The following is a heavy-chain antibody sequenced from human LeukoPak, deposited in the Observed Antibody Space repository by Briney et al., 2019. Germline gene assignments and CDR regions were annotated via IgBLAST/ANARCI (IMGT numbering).Heavy chain of an antibody. Sequence: SETLSLTCSVSGDSISTSSYYWGWIRQPSGKGLEWIGTIYYSGSTYYNPSLTSRVTISVDTSKNQFSLKLSSVTAADTAVYYCARHKDYYYSYMDVWGKGTTVTISS. V-gene: IGHV4-39*01. J-gene: IGHJ6*03. CDR3: ARHKDYYYSYMDV. CDR2: IYYSGST. CDR1: GDSISTSSYY.